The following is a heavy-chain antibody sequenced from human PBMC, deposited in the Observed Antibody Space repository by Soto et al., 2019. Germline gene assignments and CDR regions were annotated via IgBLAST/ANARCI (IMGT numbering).Heavy chain of an antibody. CDR1: GFTFSNYA. CDR3: AKGGDSSSWKNWFDP. CDR2: ISGSGSSI. D-gene: IGHD6-13*01. V-gene: IGHV3-23*01. J-gene: IGHJ5*02. Sequence: EVQLLESGGGLVQPGASLRLSCAASGFTFSNYAMTWVRQAPGKGLEWVSGISGSGSSIYYADSVKGRFTISRDNSKNTLYLQMNSLRAEDTAVYYCAKGGDSSSWKNWFDPWGQGTLVTVSS.